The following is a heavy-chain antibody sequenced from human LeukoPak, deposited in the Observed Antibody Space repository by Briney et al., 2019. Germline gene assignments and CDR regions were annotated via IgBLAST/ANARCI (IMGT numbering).Heavy chain of an antibody. Sequence: AGSLRLSSAASGFTFSSYWMHWVRHAPGKGLVWVSRINSDGSSTIYADSVKGRFTISRDNAKNTLYLQMNSLRAEDTAVYYCARPYYDFWSGYYTGVGSTEFDYWGQGTLVTVSS. CDR1: GFTFSSYW. D-gene: IGHD3-3*01. CDR3: ARPYYDFWSGYYTGVGSTEFDY. J-gene: IGHJ4*02. CDR2: INSDGSST. V-gene: IGHV3-74*01.